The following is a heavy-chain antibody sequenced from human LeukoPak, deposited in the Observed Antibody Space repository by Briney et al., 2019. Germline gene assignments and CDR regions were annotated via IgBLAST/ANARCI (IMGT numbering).Heavy chain of an antibody. CDR1: GFTFSSYG. D-gene: IGHD3-22*01. Sequence: GGSLRLSCAASGFTFSSYGMHWVRQAPGKGLEWVAFIRYDGSNKYYADSVKGRFTISRDNSKNTLYLQMNSLRAEDTAVYYCARDPIFSYYDSSGYYYDYWGQGTLVTVSS. V-gene: IGHV3-30*02. CDR2: IRYDGSNK. J-gene: IGHJ4*02. CDR3: ARDPIFSYYDSSGYYYDY.